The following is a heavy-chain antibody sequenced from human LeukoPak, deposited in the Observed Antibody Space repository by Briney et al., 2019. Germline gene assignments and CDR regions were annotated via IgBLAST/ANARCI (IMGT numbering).Heavy chain of an antibody. Sequence: ESGGGLVQPGRSLRLSCVASGFTFSSYWMHWVRQAPGEGLVWVSRINSDGSTTTYADSVKGRFTISRDNAKNTLYLQMNSLRVEDTAVYYCARSTTHPYYNYMDVWGKGTTVTLSS. CDR3: ARSTTHPYYNYMDV. CDR2: INSDGSTT. J-gene: IGHJ6*03. V-gene: IGHV3-74*02. CDR1: GFTFSSYW. D-gene: IGHD4-17*01.